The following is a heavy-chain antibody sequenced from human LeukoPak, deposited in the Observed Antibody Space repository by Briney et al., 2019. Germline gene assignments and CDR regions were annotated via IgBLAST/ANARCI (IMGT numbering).Heavy chain of an antibody. Sequence: GASVKVSCKASGGTFSSYAISWVRQAPGQGLEWMGGIIPIFGTANYAQKFQGRVTITADESTSTAYMELSSLRSEDTAVYYCARSPRTMTTVVNAFDIWGQGTMVTVSS. D-gene: IGHD4-23*01. J-gene: IGHJ3*02. V-gene: IGHV1-69*01. CDR1: GGTFSSYA. CDR2: IIPIFGTA. CDR3: ARSPRTMTTVVNAFDI.